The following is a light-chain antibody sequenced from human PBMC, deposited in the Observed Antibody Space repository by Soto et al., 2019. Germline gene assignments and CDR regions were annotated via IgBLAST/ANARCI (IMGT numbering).Light chain of an antibody. V-gene: IGKV1-5*01. CDR2: DAS. CDR3: QQYNSFWT. CDR1: QSISSW. Sequence: DILMTQSPSTLSASVGDRVTITCRASQSISSWLAWYQQKPGKAPRLLIYDASYLERGVPSRFSGSGSGTEFTLTISDLQPDDLATYYCQQYNSFWTFGQGTKVDI. J-gene: IGKJ1*01.